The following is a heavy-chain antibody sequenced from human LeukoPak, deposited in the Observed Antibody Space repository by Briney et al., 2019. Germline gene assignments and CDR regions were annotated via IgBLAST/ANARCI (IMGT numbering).Heavy chain of an antibody. V-gene: IGHV4-61*02. Sequence: PSETPSLTCTVSGDSISRGSKYWSWIRQPAGKGLEWIGRIHTTGNTNYNPSLKSRVTISVDTSKNQFSLKLSSVTAADTAVYYCANGGSWSAFDIWGQGTMVTVSS. CDR2: IHTTGNT. J-gene: IGHJ3*02. CDR3: ANGGSWSAFDI. D-gene: IGHD2-15*01. CDR1: GDSISRGSKY.